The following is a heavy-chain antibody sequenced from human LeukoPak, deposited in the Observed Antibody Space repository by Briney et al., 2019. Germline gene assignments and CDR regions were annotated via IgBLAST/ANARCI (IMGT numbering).Heavy chain of an antibody. CDR1: GFTFSSYG. CDR2: IWYDGSNK. CDR3: ARAPLVLQYRWWFDP. J-gene: IGHJ5*02. Sequence: GRSLRLSCAASGFTFSSYGMHWVRQAPGKGLEWVAAIWYDGSNKYYADSVKGRFTISRDNSKNTLYLQMNSLRAEDTAVYHCARAPLVLQYRWWFDPWGQGTLVIVSS. V-gene: IGHV3-33*01. D-gene: IGHD5-24*01.